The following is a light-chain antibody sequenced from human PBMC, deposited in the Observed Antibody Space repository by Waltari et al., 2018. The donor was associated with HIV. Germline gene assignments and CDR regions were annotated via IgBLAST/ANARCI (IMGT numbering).Light chain of an antibody. Sequence: QSVLTQPPSVSAAPGQKGTISCSGSSSNIGNNYVSWYQQLPGTAPKLLIYDNNKRPSGIPDRFSGSKSGTSATLGITGLQTGDEADYYCGTWDSSLSAYVFGTGTKVTVL. V-gene: IGLV1-51*01. CDR3: GTWDSSLSAYV. CDR1: SSNIGNNY. J-gene: IGLJ1*01. CDR2: DNN.